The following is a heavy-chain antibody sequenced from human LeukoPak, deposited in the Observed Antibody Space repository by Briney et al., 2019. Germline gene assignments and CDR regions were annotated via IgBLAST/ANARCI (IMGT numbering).Heavy chain of an antibody. J-gene: IGHJ4*02. D-gene: IGHD3-9*01. Sequence: ASVKVSCKASGYTFTSYGISWVRRAPGQGLEWMGWISAYNGNTNYAQKLQGRVTMTTDTSTSTAYMELRSLRSDDTAVYYCAREPWYYDILTGSTGVWYFDYWGQGTLVTVSS. V-gene: IGHV1-18*01. CDR2: ISAYNGNT. CDR1: GYTFTSYG. CDR3: AREPWYYDILTGSTGVWYFDY.